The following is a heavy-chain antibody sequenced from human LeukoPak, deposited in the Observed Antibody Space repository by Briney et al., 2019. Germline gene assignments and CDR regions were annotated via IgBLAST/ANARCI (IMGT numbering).Heavy chain of an antibody. V-gene: IGHV4-59*01. CDR1: GGYISSYY. CDR2: IYYSGST. Sequence: SETLPLTCSVSGGYISSYYWSWIRQPPGKGLPWIGYIYYSGSTNYNPSLKSRVTISVDTSKNQFSLKLSSVTAADTAVYYCARGAVGDFWSGYYAFPYYFDYWGQGTLVTVSS. D-gene: IGHD3-3*01. CDR3: ARGAVGDFWSGYYAFPYYFDY. J-gene: IGHJ4*02.